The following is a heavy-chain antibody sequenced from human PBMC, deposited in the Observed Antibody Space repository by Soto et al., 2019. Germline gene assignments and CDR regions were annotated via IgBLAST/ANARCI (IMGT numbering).Heavy chain of an antibody. D-gene: IGHD3-10*01. V-gene: IGHV4-31*01. Sequence: QVQLQESGPGLVKPSQTLSLTCTVXGXXXXXXXXXXXXXXXXPGKGLEWIGYIYYSGSTYYNPSLXXXXXXXXXXXXXXXXXXXXXXXXXXTXVYYCARFGRGEYYYYGMDVWGQGTTVTVSS. CDR1: GXXXXXXXXX. CDR3: ARFGRGEYYYYGMDV. CDR2: IYYSGST. J-gene: IGHJ6*02.